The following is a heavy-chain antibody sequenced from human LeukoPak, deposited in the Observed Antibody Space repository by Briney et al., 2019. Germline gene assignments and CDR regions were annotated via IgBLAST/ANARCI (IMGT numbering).Heavy chain of an antibody. Sequence: AASVKVSCKASGYTFDRHGITWVRQAPGQGLQWMGWISGYKGNTKYAQKFQGRGTMTTDTSTSTAYMEVRSLRSDDTAVYYCARDYEPMTTTFFDYWGQGTLVTVSS. J-gene: IGHJ4*02. D-gene: IGHD1-26*01. V-gene: IGHV1-18*01. CDR2: ISGYKGNT. CDR3: ARDYEPMTTTFFDY. CDR1: GYTFDRHG.